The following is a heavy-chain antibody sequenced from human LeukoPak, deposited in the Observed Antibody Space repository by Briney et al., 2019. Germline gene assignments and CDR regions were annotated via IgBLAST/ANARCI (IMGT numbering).Heavy chain of an antibody. J-gene: IGHJ6*04. CDR2: IYSGGST. V-gene: IGHV3-53*01. CDR1: GFTVSSNY. D-gene: IGHD3-16*01. Sequence: PGGSLRLSCAASGFTVSSNYMSWVRQAPGKGLEWVSVIYSGGSTYYADSVKGRFTISRDNSKNTLYLQMNSLRAEDTAVYYCARDWGLLDYYGMDVWSKGTTVTVSS. CDR3: ARDWGLLDYYGMDV.